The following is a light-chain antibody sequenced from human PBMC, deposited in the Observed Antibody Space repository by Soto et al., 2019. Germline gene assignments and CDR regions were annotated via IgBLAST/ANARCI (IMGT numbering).Light chain of an antibody. J-gene: IGLJ3*02. Sequence: QPVLTQSSSASASLGSSVKLTCTLSSGHSSYIIAWHQPQPGKAPRYLMKLEGSGSYNEGSGVPDRFSGSSSGAGRYLTIANLQFEDEADYYCESWDSNTHTVFGGGTKVTVL. CDR2: LEGSGSY. CDR3: ESWDSNTHTV. CDR1: SGHSSYI. V-gene: IGLV4-60*02.